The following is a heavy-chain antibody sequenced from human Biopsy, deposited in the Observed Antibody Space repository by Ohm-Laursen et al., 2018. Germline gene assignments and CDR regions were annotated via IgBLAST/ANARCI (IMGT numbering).Heavy chain of an antibody. V-gene: IGHV3-73*01. D-gene: IGHD5-12*01. CDR3: TRSAGYGYDY. Sequence: SLRLSCAASGFNLSAFALHWVRQASGRGLEWVGRIKKKSNNDATACAESMKGRFSIFRDDSKSTSFLQMSSLKIEDTAVYFCTRSAGYGYDYWGQGILVTVSS. CDR1: GFNLSAFA. J-gene: IGHJ4*02. CDR2: IKKKSNNDAT.